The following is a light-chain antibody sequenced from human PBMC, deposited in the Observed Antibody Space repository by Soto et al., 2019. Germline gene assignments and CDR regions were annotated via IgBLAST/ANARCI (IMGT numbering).Light chain of an antibody. V-gene: IGKV3-11*01. Sequence: EIVLTQSPATLSLSPGERATLSCRASQSVSSQLSWYQQQPGQAPRLLIYDASNRATGIPARFSGSGSGTDFTLTISNLEPEDFAVYYCHQRSNWPLTFGGGTKVEIK. CDR2: DAS. J-gene: IGKJ4*01. CDR3: HQRSNWPLT. CDR1: QSVSSQ.